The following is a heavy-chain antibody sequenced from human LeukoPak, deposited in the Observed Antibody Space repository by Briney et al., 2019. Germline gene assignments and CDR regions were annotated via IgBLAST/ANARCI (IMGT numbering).Heavy chain of an antibody. Sequence: PGRSLRLSCAASGFTFSSYAMHWARQAPGKGLEWVAVISYDGSNKYYADSVKGRFTISRDNSKNTLYLQMNSLRAEDTAVYYCARDSGGSCGYWGQGTLVTVSS. CDR1: GFTFSSYA. CDR2: ISYDGSNK. D-gene: IGHD2-15*01. J-gene: IGHJ4*02. V-gene: IGHV3-30-3*01. CDR3: ARDSGGSCGY.